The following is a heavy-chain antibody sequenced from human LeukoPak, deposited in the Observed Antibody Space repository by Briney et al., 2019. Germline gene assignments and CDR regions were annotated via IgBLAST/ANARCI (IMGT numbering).Heavy chain of an antibody. J-gene: IGHJ4*02. CDR3: ARRPFYIVVVPATRRGFDY. D-gene: IGHD2-2*01. CDR2: INHSGST. V-gene: IGHV4-34*01. CDR1: GGSFSGYY. Sequence: PSETLSLTCAVYGGSFSGYYWSWIRQPPGRGLEWIGEINHSGSTNYNPSLKSRVTISVDTSKNQFSLKLGSVTAADTAVYYCARRPFYIVVVPATRRGFDYWGQGTLVTVSS.